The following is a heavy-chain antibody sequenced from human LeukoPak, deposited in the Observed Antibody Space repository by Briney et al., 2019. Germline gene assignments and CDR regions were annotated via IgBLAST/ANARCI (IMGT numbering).Heavy chain of an antibody. CDR1: GYTFASYA. Sequence: GASVKVSCKASGYTFASYAVQWVRQAPGQRFEWMGWINAGNGNTKYSQKFQGRVTITRDTSASIAYMELSSLRSVDTAVYYCARVIPISYYYGAGSYYFDYWGQGTQVIVSS. CDR3: ARVIPISYYYGAGSYYFDY. V-gene: IGHV1-3*01. D-gene: IGHD3-10*01. J-gene: IGHJ4*02. CDR2: INAGNGNT.